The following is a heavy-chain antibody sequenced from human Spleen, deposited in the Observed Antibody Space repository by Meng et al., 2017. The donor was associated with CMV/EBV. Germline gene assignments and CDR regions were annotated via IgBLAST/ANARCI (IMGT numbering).Heavy chain of an antibody. V-gene: IGHV3-53*01. CDR1: GFTVSSNF. CDR2: IYSGGST. Sequence: ETLSLTCAASGFTVSSNFLNWVRQAPGKGLEWVSVIYSGGSTYYADSVKGRFTISRDNSKNTLYLQMNSLRAEDTAVYYCARGGAVGLTVYFDYWGQGTLVTVSS. CDR3: ARGGAVGLTVYFDY. J-gene: IGHJ4*02. D-gene: IGHD6-19*01.